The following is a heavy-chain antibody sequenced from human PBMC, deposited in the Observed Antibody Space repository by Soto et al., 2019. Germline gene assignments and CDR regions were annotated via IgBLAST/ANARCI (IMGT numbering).Heavy chain of an antibody. V-gene: IGHV3-53*01. J-gene: IGHJ6*02. Sequence: PGGSLRLSCAASGFTVSSNYMSWVRQAPGKGLEWVSVIYSGGSTYYADSVKGRFTISRDNSKNTLYLQMNSLRAEDTAVYYCVRDSVIGYYYYGMDVWGQGTTVTVSS. CDR2: IYSGGST. CDR3: VRDSVIGYYYYGMDV. CDR1: GFTVSSNY.